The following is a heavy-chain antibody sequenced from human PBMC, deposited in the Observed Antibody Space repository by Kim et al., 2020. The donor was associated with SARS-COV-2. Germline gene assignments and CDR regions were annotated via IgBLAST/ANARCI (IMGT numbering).Heavy chain of an antibody. V-gene: IGHV4-39*01. Sequence: NPSLKSRVTISADTSKKQFSLKLSSVTAADTALYYCARYQSSTTSSPLDYWVQGTLVTVSS. CDR3: ARYQSSTTSSPLDY. J-gene: IGHJ4*02. D-gene: IGHD2-2*01.